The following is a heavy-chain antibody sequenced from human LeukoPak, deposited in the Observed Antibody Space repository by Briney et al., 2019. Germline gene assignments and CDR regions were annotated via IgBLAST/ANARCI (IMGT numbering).Heavy chain of an antibody. CDR1: GFTFSSYS. D-gene: IGHD5-12*01. Sequence: GGSLRLSCAASGFTFSSYSMTWVRQAPGKGLEWVSTISTSGDRTYYADSVKGRFTISRDNSKNTLYLQMNSLRAEDTAVYYCAKGGEWLEPIDYWGQGTLVTVSS. CDR2: ISTSGDRT. V-gene: IGHV3-23*01. J-gene: IGHJ4*02. CDR3: AKGGEWLEPIDY.